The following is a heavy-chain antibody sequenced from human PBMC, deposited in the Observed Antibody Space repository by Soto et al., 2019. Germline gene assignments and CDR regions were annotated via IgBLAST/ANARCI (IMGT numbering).Heavy chain of an antibody. CDR3: AKDQVSSHYYYYYGMDV. Sequence: GAYLTLSCAASGLTSSSYKVSWARQAPGQGLEWVSAISGSGGSTSYAYSVKGRFTISRDNSKNPRYLQTNSLRAEHTAVYYCAKDQVSSHYYYYYGMDVWGQGTTVTVSS. V-gene: IGHV3-23*01. CDR1: GLTSSSYK. CDR2: ISGSGGST. D-gene: IGHD1-20*01. J-gene: IGHJ6*02.